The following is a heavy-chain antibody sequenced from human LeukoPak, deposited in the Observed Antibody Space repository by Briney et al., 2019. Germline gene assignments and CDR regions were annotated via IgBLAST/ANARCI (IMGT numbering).Heavy chain of an antibody. D-gene: IGHD4-17*01. Sequence: GASVKVSCKASGYTFTGYYMHWVRQAPGQGLEWMGWINPNSGGTNYAQKFQGRVTMTRDTSISTAYMELSRLRSDDTAVYYCARGVTVTGPYYYYGMDVWGQGTTVTVSS. V-gene: IGHV1-2*02. CDR2: INPNSGGT. J-gene: IGHJ6*02. CDR1: GYTFTGYY. CDR3: ARGVTVTGPYYYYGMDV.